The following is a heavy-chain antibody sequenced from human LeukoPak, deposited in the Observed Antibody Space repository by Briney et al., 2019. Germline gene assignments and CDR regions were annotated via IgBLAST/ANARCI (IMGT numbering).Heavy chain of an antibody. CDR1: GGSFSGYY. D-gene: IGHD6-13*01. V-gene: IGHV4-34*01. Sequence: TSETLSLTCAVYGGSFSGYYWSWIRQPPGKGLEWIGEINHSGSTNYNPSLKSRVTISVDTSKNQFSLKLSSVTAADTAVYYCARGSSSWAYWGQGTLVTVSS. CDR3: ARGSSSWAY. J-gene: IGHJ4*02. CDR2: INHSGST.